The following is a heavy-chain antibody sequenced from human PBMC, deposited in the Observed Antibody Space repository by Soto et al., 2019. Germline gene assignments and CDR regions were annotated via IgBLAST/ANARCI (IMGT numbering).Heavy chain of an antibody. CDR2: INPKSGGT. J-gene: IGHJ6*02. CDR1: GYSFTDYH. CDR3: ARGDSTDCSNGVCSFFYNHDMDV. D-gene: IGHD2-8*01. Sequence: ASVKVSCKASGYSFTDYHIHWVRQAPGQGLKWLGRINPKSGGTSTAQKFQGWVTMTTDTSISTASMELPRLTSDDTAIYYCARGDSTDCSNGVCSFFYNHDMDVWGQGTTVTVSS. V-gene: IGHV1-2*04.